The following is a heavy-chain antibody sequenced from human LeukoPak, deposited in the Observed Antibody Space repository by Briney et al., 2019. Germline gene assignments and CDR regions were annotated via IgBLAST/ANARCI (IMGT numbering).Heavy chain of an antibody. V-gene: IGHV4-31*03. CDR1: GGSISSSSYY. CDR2: IYYSGST. CDR3: ARESPRAGYARFDP. J-gene: IGHJ5*02. Sequence: SETLSLTCTVSGGSISSSSYYWGWIRQHPGKGLEWIGYIYYSGSTYYNPSLKSRVTISVDTSKNQFSLKLSSVTAADTAVYYCARESPRAGYARFDPWGQGTLVTVSS. D-gene: IGHD5-12*01.